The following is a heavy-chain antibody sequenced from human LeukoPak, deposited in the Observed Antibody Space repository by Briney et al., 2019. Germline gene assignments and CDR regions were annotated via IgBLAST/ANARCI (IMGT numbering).Heavy chain of an antibody. J-gene: IGHJ4*02. CDR3: VRGWAPRGEKSSFAS. Sequence: SETLSLTCTVSGASINSDYWTWVRQVAGKGLEWIGRIFASGSTNYNPYLRSRITMSEDTSKNQFSLDLSSVTAADTGVYYCVRGWAPRGEKSSFASWGQGTLVTVSS. CDR1: GASINSDY. CDR2: IFASGST. V-gene: IGHV4-4*07. D-gene: IGHD3-10*01.